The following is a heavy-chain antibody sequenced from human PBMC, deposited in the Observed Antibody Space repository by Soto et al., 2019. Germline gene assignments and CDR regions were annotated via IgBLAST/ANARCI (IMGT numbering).Heavy chain of an antibody. CDR2: IIPLLGTP. CDR3: ERNWHRRFDS. V-gene: IGHV1-69*01. Sequence: QVHLVQSGAQVKKPGSSVKVSCKASGGTFSSHAFTWVRQAPGHGPEYMGGIIPLLGTPNYAQNFQGRVTIAADGDTSTVYQELARLRSEDTAVYYCERNWHRRFDSWGQGTLVTVSS. CDR1: GGTFSSHA. J-gene: IGHJ5*01.